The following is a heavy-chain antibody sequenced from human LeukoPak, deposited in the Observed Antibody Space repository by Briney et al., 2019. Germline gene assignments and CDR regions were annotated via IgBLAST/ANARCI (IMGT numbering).Heavy chain of an antibody. CDR2: IGSSSSYI. D-gene: IGHD6-19*01. Sequence: PGGSLRLSCAASGFTFSSYSMNWVRQAPGKGLEWVSSIGSSSSYIYYADSVKGRFTISRDNAKNSLYLQMNSLRAEDTAVYYCARDVDIAVAGSVDYWGQGTLVTVSS. J-gene: IGHJ4*02. CDR1: GFTFSSYS. V-gene: IGHV3-21*01. CDR3: ARDVDIAVAGSVDY.